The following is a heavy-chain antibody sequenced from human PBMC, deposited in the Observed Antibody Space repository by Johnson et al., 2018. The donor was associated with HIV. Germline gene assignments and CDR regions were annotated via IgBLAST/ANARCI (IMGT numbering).Heavy chain of an antibody. V-gene: IGHV3-30*03. D-gene: IGHD5-18*01. CDR1: GFTFSNYG. Sequence: QVQLVESGGGVVQPGRSLRLSCAASGFTFSNYGMHWVRQAPGKGLEWVAVVSYDGSNKYYADSVKGRFTISRDNSKNTLYLQMNSLRAEDTAVYYCARVEQQLWLRGAFDIWGQGTMVTVSS. J-gene: IGHJ3*02. CDR2: VSYDGSNK. CDR3: ARVEQQLWLRGAFDI.